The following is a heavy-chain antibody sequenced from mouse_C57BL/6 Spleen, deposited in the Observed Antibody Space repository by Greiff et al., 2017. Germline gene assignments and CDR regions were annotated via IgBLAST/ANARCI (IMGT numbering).Heavy chain of an antibody. CDR2: IWRGGST. D-gene: IGHD2-1*01. Sequence: VMLVESGPGLVQPSQSLSITCKVSGFSLTSSGVHWVRQSPGKGLEWLGVIWRGGSTDYNAAFMSRLSITKDNSKSQVFFKMNSLQADDTAIYYCARGNYAVDYWGQGTTLTVSS. V-gene: IGHV2-5*01. J-gene: IGHJ2*01. CDR3: ARGNYAVDY. CDR1: GFSLTSSG.